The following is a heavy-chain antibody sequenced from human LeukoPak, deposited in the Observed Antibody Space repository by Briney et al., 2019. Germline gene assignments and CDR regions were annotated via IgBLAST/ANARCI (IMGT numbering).Heavy chain of an antibody. D-gene: IGHD6-13*01. CDR3: ARPRDSSSWSYYYYYYMDV. J-gene: IGHJ6*03. CDR1: VRSISSYY. CDR2: IYTSGST. V-gene: IGHV4-4*07. Sequence: SETLSLTCTVSVRSISSYYWSWIRQPAGKGLEWIGRIYTSGSTNYNPSLKSRVAMSVDTSKNQFSLKLSSVTAADTAVYYCARPRDSSSWSYYYYYYMDVWGKGTTVTVSS.